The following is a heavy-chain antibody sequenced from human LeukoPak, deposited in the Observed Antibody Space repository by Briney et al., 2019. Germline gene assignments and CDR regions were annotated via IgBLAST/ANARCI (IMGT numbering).Heavy chain of an antibody. J-gene: IGHJ5*02. CDR2: IRRDGNVI. V-gene: IGHV3-7*01. D-gene: IGHD5/OR15-5a*01. CDR1: GFTFSTHW. Sequence: GGSLRLSCAASGFTFSTHWMSWVRQPPGKGLQWVATIRRDGNVIHYVDSVKGRFIISRDNAKGSLSLQMNSLRDEDTAMYYCARLLGDSTIYDLWGQGTLVTVSS. CDR3: ARLLGDSTIYDL.